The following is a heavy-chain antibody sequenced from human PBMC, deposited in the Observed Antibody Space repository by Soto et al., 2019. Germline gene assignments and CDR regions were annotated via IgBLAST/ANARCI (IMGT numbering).Heavy chain of an antibody. V-gene: IGHV4-30-4*01. D-gene: IGHD3-3*02. CDR3: ARFSTLGKDYGMDV. J-gene: IGHJ6*02. Sequence: TLSLTCSVSSGSISSSDYYWSLIRQPPGKGLEWIGYINYSGRTYYKPSLKSRVSISLDTSKNQFSLRLTSVTAADTAVYFCARFSTLGKDYGMDVWGQGTTVTVSS. CDR1: SGSISSSDYY. CDR2: INYSGRT.